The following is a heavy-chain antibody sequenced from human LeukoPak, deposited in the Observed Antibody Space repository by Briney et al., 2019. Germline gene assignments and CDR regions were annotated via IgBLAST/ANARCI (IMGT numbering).Heavy chain of an antibody. CDR3: AKGNIWFGEKYGMDV. CDR1: GFTLSTYA. D-gene: IGHD3-10*01. V-gene: IGHV3-23*01. Sequence: GGSLRLSCAASGFTLSTYAMSWVRQAPGKGLEWVPGISDSGGSTYYADSVKGRFTISRDNSKNTLYLQMNSLRAEDTAVYYCAKGNIWFGEKYGMDVWGQGTTVTVSS. CDR2: ISDSGGST. J-gene: IGHJ6*02.